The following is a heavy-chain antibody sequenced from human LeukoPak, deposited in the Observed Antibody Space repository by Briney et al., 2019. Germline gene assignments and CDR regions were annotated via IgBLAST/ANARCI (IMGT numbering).Heavy chain of an antibody. CDR1: GFTFSSYE. CDR3: ARYPSRYCTSTSCYLVH. V-gene: IGHV3-48*03. CDR2: ISGIGSTI. J-gene: IGHJ5*02. D-gene: IGHD2-2*01. Sequence: GGSLRLSCAASGFTFSSYEMNWVRQAPGKGLEWVSYISGIGSTIYYADSVKGRFTISRDNAKNSLYLQMHSLRAEDTAVYYCARYPSRYCTSTSCYLVHWGQGALVTLSS.